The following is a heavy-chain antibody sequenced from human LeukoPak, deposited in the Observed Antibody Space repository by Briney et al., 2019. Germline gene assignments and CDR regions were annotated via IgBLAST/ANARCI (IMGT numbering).Heavy chain of an antibody. Sequence: SVKVSCKASGFTFTSSAMQWVRQARGQRLEWIGWIVVGSGNTNYVQKFQERVTITRDMSTSTAYMELSSLRSEDTAVYYCAADNTGGYSYGSIDYWGQGTLVTVSS. V-gene: IGHV1-58*02. CDR1: GFTFTSSA. J-gene: IGHJ4*02. D-gene: IGHD5-18*01. CDR2: IVVGSGNT. CDR3: AADNTGGYSYGSIDY.